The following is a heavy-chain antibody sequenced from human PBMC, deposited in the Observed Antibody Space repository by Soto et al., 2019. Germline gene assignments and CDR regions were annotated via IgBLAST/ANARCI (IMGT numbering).Heavy chain of an antibody. J-gene: IGHJ5*02. CDR3: AREGGSYNWFDP. D-gene: IGHD3-10*01. Sequence: EVQLVESGGGLVQPGGSLRLSCAASGFSFSSYSMNWVRRAPGKGLEWVSYISSSSSTIYYADSVKGRFTISRDNAKNSLYLQMISLRDEDTAVYYCAREGGSYNWFDPWGQGTLVTVSS. CDR2: ISSSSSTI. CDR1: GFSFSSYS. V-gene: IGHV3-48*02.